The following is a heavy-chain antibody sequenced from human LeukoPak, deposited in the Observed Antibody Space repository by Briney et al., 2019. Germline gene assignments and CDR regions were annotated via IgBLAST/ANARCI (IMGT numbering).Heavy chain of an antibody. CDR3: ACGELLLFGY. D-gene: IGHD3-10*01. V-gene: IGHV3-23*01. CDR1: GITFSNYP. CDR2: ISGTGSNT. J-gene: IGHJ4*02. Sequence: PGGSLRLSCTASGITFSNYPMSWVRQAPGKGLGWVSTISGTGSNTYYADSVKGRFTISRDNSENTLYVQMNSLRVEDTAVYYCACGELLLFGYWGQGKLVTVSS.